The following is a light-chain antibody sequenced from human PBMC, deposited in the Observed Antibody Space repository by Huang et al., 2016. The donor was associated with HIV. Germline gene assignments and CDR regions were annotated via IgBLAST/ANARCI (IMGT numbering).Light chain of an antibody. CDR2: GPS. V-gene: IGKV1-12*01. CDR3: QQASTFPYT. Sequence: DIQMTQSPSSVSASVGARVSINCRASQDIRGWLAWYQLKPGKAPNLLIFGPSNLQSGVPSRFSGAGFGTNFTLTVSSLQPGDFATYFCQQASTFPYTFGQGTKVEI. J-gene: IGKJ2*01. CDR1: QDIRGW.